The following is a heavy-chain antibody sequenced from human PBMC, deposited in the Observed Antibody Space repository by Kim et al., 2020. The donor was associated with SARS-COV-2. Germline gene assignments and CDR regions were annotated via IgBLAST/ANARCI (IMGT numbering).Heavy chain of an antibody. V-gene: IGHV3-74*01. Sequence: SSTSYAHSVTVRFTISRDNANNTLYLQMNSLRAEDTAVYYCARDVPTVDYWGQGTLVTVSS. CDR3: ARDVPTVDY. D-gene: IGHD4-17*01. J-gene: IGHJ4*02. CDR2: SST.